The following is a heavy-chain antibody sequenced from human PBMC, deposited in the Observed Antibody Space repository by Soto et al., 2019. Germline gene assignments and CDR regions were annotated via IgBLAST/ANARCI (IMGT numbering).Heavy chain of an antibody. Sequence: EVQLVESGGDLVKPGGSLRLSCAASEFTLTNAWMNWVRQAPGKGLEWVGRIKSKADGGTTDYAAPVKGRFTISRDESQNTLYLQMNSLKTEDTAVYYCTSLYYGHWGQGTLVTVSS. V-gene: IGHV3-15*07. CDR3: TSLYYGH. CDR1: EFTLTNAW. D-gene: IGHD3-16*02. J-gene: IGHJ4*02. CDR2: IKSKADGGTT.